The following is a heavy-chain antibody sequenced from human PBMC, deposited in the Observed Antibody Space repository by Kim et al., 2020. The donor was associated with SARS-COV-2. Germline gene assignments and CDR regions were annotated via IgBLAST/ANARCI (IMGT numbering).Heavy chain of an antibody. V-gene: IGHV4-34*12. CDR1: GGSFSGHY. D-gene: IGHD3-16*02. CDR3: ARESRWGLLEGPFDI. CDR2: ILHSGST. J-gene: IGHJ3*02. Sequence: SETLSLTCAVSGGSFSGHYWTWIRQTPGKGLEWIGEILHSGSTTYNPSLKSRVTISVDTSKSQFSLKLTSVTAADPAVYFCARESRWGLLEGPFDIWGQG.